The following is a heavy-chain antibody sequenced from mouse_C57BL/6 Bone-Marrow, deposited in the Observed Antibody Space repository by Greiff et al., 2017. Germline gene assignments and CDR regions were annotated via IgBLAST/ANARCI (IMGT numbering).Heavy chain of an antibody. Sequence: QVQLQQPGAELVKPGASVKMSCKASGYTFTSYWITWVKQRPGQGLEWIGDIYPGSGSTNYNEKFKSKATLTVDTSSSTAYMQLSSLTSEDSAVYYCARGGVTTVVPYWYFDVWGTGTTVTVSS. V-gene: IGHV1-55*01. CDR2: IYPGSGST. CDR3: ARGGVTTVVPYWYFDV. J-gene: IGHJ1*03. CDR1: GYTFTSYW. D-gene: IGHD1-1*01.